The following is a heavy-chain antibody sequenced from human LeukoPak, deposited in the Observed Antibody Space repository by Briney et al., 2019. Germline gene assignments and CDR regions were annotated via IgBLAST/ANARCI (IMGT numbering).Heavy chain of an antibody. Sequence: PSETLSLTCTVSGGSISSYYWSWIRQPPGKGLEWIGYIYYSGSTNYNPSLKSRVTISVDTSKNQFSLKLSSVTAADTAVYYCARVRDYYDSSFFDYWGQGTLVTVSS. D-gene: IGHD3-22*01. CDR3: ARVRDYYDSSFFDY. V-gene: IGHV4-59*12. CDR1: GGSISSYY. CDR2: IYYSGST. J-gene: IGHJ4*02.